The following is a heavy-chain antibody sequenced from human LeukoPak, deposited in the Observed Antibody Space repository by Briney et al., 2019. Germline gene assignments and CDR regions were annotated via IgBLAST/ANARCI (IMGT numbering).Heavy chain of an antibody. D-gene: IGHD6-13*01. CDR2: IYYSVNT. V-gene: IGHV4-39*02. CDR1: GGSISSSSYY. Sequence: SETLSLTCTVSGGSISSSSYYWGWIRQPPGKGLAWIGSIYYSVNTYYNSSLKSRVTISVDTSKNQFSLKLSSVTAADTAVYYCARDKPAADIDYWGQGTLVTVSS. J-gene: IGHJ4*02. CDR3: ARDKPAADIDY.